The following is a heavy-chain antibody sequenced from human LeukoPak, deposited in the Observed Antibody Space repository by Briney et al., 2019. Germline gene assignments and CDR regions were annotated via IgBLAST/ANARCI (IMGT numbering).Heavy chain of an antibody. CDR2: IIPILGIA. J-gene: IGHJ4*02. V-gene: IGHV1-69*04. CDR1: GGTFSSYA. CDR3: ARTSVGSFTFDY. Sequence: GASVKVSCKASGGTFSSYAISWVRQAPGQGLEWMGRIIPILGIANYAQKFQGRVTITADKSTSTAYMELSSLRSEDTAVYYCARTSVGSFTFDYWGQGTLVTVSS. D-gene: IGHD1-26*01.